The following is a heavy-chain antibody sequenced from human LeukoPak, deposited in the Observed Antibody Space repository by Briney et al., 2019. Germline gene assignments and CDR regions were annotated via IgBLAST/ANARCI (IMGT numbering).Heavy chain of an antibody. J-gene: IGHJ5*02. V-gene: IGHV3-74*01. CDR2: INNDGSTT. CDR3: ARDHSSSA. CDR1: GFTFSSYW. D-gene: IGHD6-6*01. Sequence: PGGSLRLSCAVSGFTFSSYWMHWVRQAPGKGQVWVSRINNDGSTTSYADSVKGRFTISRDNAKNTLYLQMNSLGVEGTAVYYCARDHSSSAWGQGTLVTVSS.